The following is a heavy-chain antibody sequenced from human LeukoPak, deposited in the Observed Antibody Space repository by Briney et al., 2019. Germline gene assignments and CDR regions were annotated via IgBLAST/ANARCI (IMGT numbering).Heavy chain of an antibody. V-gene: IGHV4-39*07. CDR2: IYYGGST. Sequence: SETLSLTCTVSGGSISSSTYYWDWIRQPPGKGLEWIGSIYYGGSTYYNPSLRSRVTKSIDTSKNHFSLNLSSVTAADTAFYYCARAGSSNWYHWRFDYWGQGTLVTVSS. J-gene: IGHJ4*02. CDR1: GGSISSSTYY. CDR3: ARAGSSNWYHWRFDY. D-gene: IGHD6-13*01.